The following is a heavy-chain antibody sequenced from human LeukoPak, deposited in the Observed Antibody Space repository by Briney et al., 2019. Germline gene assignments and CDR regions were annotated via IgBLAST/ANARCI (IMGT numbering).Heavy chain of an antibody. D-gene: IGHD3-3*01. CDR1: GGSFSGYY. V-gene: IGHV4-34*01. CDR3: ARLSVPNSYYDFWSLYGMDV. Sequence: PSETLSLTCAVYGGSFSGYYWSWLRQPPGKGLEWIGEINHSGSTNYNPSLKSRVTISVDTSKNQFSLKLSSVTAADTAVYYCARLSVPNSYYDFWSLYGMDVWGQGTTVTVSS. CDR2: INHSGST. J-gene: IGHJ6*02.